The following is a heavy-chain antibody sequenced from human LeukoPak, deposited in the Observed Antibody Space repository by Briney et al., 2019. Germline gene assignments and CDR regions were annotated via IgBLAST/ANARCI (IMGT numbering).Heavy chain of an antibody. J-gene: IGHJ4*02. CDR3: ARWELLGGFFDY. CDR2: IYYSGST. CDR1: GGSISSHY. Sequence: SETLSLTCTVSGGSISSHYWSWIRQPPGKGLEWIGYIYYSGSTNYNPSLKSRVTISVDTSKNQFSLKLSSVTAADTAVYYCARWELLGGFFDYWGQGTLVTVSS. V-gene: IGHV4-59*11. D-gene: IGHD1-26*01.